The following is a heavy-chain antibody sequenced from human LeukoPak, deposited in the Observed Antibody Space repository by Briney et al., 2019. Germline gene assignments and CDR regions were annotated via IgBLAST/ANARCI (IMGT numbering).Heavy chain of an antibody. J-gene: IGHJ4*02. CDR3: AREAVIRGIIITNFDY. D-gene: IGHD3-10*01. CDR2: INPNSGDT. Sequence: ASVKVSCKASGYTFTGHYMHWVRQAHGQGLEWMGWINPNSGDTNYAQKFQGRVTMTRATSISTAYMELSRLSFDDTAVYYCAREAVIRGIIITNFDYWGQGTLVTVSS. V-gene: IGHV1-2*02. CDR1: GYTFTGHY.